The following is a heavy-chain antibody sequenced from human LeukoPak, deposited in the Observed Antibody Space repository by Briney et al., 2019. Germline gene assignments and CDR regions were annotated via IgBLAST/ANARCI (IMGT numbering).Heavy chain of an antibody. D-gene: IGHD6-13*01. CDR1: GGSISGYF. CDR2: IYTSGST. CDR3: ARVTGAAAGIYYYYYYMDV. J-gene: IGHJ6*03. Sequence: SETLSLTCTVSGGSISGYFWSWIRQPAGKGLEWIGRIYTSGSTNYNPSLKSRVAMSVDTSKNQFSLKLSSVTAADTAVYYCARVTGAAAGIYYYYYYMDVWGKGTTVTVSS. V-gene: IGHV4-4*07.